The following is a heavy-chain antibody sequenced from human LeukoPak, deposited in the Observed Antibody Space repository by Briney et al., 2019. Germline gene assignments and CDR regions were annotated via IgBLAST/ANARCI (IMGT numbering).Heavy chain of an antibody. CDR1: GYTFTTYD. J-gene: IGHJ4*02. V-gene: IGHV1-8*01. CDR2: MNPHSGNT. CDR3: TRAPVPGNY. Sequence: ASVKVSCKASGYTFTTYDINWVRQASGQGLEWMGWMNPHSGNTGYAQKFQGRVTMTRDTSINTAYMELSNLTSDDTAVYYCTRAPVPGNYWGQGTLVTVSS. D-gene: IGHD3-10*01.